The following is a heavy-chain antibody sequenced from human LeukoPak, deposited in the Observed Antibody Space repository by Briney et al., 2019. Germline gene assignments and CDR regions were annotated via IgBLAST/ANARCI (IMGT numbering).Heavy chain of an antibody. CDR1: GFTFSSYW. Sequence: GGSLRLSCAASGFTFSSYWMHWVRQAPGKGLVWVSRINSDGSSTSYADSVKGRFTIPRDNAKNTLYLQMNSLRAEATAVYYCARATGYSYGPHYYYYYMDVWGKGTTVTVSS. CDR3: ARATGYSYGPHYYYYYMDV. D-gene: IGHD5-18*01. J-gene: IGHJ6*03. CDR2: INSDGSST. V-gene: IGHV3-74*01.